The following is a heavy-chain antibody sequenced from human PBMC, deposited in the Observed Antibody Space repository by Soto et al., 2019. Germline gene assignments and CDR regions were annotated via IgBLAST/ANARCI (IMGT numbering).Heavy chain of an antibody. CDR1: GGSISSSNW. J-gene: IGHJ4*02. Sequence: SETLSLTCAVSGGSISSSNWWSWVRQPPGKGLEWIGEIYHSGSTNYNPSLKSRVTISVDKSKNQFSLKLSSVTAADTAVYYCARHSYDFWSAYSPKWGSTGFVYWGQGTLVTVSS. V-gene: IGHV4-4*02. D-gene: IGHD3-3*01. CDR2: IYHSGST. CDR3: ARHSYDFWSAYSPKWGSTGFVY.